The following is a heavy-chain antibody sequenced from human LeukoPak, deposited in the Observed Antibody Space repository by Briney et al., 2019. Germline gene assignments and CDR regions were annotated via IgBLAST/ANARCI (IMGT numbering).Heavy chain of an antibody. CDR3: AKDLGRLRFLEWLLFGFDY. CDR1: GFTFSSYA. Sequence: GGSLRLSCADSGFTFSSYAMSWVRQAPGKGLEWVSAISGSGGSTYYADSVKGRFTISRDNSKNTLYLQMNSLRAEDTAVYYCAKDLGRLRFLEWLLFGFDYWGQGTLVTVSS. CDR2: ISGSGGST. V-gene: IGHV3-23*01. D-gene: IGHD3-3*01. J-gene: IGHJ4*02.